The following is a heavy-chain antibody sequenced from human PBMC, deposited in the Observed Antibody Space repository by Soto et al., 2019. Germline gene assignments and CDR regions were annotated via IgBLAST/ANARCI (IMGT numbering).Heavy chain of an antibody. CDR3: TTDPGGGVSARDVPDY. Sequence: EVQLVESGGGLVQPGGSLRLSCAASGFTFSSYDMHWVRQATGKGLEWVSAIGTAGDTYYPGSVKGRFTISRENAKNSLYLQMNSLRAGDTAVYYCTTDPGGGVSARDVPDYWGQGTLVTVSS. D-gene: IGHD6-6*01. CDR2: IGTAGDT. V-gene: IGHV3-13*01. CDR1: GFTFSSYD. J-gene: IGHJ4*02.